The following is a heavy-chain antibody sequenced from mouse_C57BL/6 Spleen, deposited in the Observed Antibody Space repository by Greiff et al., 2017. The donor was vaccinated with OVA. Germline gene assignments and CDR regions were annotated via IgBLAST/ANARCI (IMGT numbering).Heavy chain of an antibody. CDR1: GYSFTGYY. V-gene: IGHV1-42*01. D-gene: IGHD3-2*02. Sequence: EVQLQQSGPELVKPGASVKISCKASGYSFTGYYMNWVKQSPEKSLEWIGEINPSTGGTTYNQKFKAKATLTVDKSSSTAYMQLKSLTSEDSAVYYCARDSSGVPFDYWGQGTTLTVSS. J-gene: IGHJ2*01. CDR2: INPSTGGT. CDR3: ARDSSGVPFDY.